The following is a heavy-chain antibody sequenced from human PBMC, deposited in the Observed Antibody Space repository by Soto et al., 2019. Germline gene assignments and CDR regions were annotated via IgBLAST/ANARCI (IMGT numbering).Heavy chain of an antibody. J-gene: IGHJ5*02. Sequence: QVQLVQAGAEVKKPGSSVKVSCKSSGDTFSSYIMTWVRQAPGQGLEWMGGIIPMFGTANTAQKFQGRVTITADESTNTAHMELRSLRSEDTAVYYCARGVPIGRWFDPLGQGTLVIVSS. CDR1: GDTFSSYI. CDR2: IIPMFGTA. D-gene: IGHD2-2*01. CDR3: ARGVPIGRWFDP. V-gene: IGHV1-69*01.